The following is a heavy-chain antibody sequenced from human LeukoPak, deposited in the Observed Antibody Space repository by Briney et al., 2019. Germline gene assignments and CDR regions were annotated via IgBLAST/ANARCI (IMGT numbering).Heavy chain of an antibody. CDR2: IKEDGGEK. J-gene: IGHJ5*02. CDR1: GFTFSSYW. CDR3: AIPRSAS. V-gene: IGHV3-7*05. Sequence: PGGSLRLSCAASGFTFSSYWMTWVRQAPGKGLEWVAIIKEDGGEKYYVDSVKGRFTISRDNGKNSLYLQMNSLRAEDTAVYYCAIPRSASWGQETQVTVSS.